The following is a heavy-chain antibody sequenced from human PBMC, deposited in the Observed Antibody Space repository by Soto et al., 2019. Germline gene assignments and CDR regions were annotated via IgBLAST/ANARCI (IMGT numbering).Heavy chain of an antibody. J-gene: IGHJ5*02. CDR2: IYHSGST. CDR1: GGSVSSGSYY. V-gene: IGHV4-61*01. CDR3: ARGKYDFWSGYYFGEGYNWFDP. D-gene: IGHD3-3*01. Sequence: PSETLSLTCTVSGGSVSSGSYYWSWIRQPPGKGLEWIGYIYHSGSTYYNPSLKSRVAISVDTSKNQFSLKLSSVTAADTAVYYCARGKYDFWSGYYFGEGYNWFDPWGQGTLVTVSS.